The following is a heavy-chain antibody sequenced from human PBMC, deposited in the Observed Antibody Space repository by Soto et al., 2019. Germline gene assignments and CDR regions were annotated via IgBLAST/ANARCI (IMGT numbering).Heavy chain of an antibody. Sequence: ASVKVSFKASGYTFTSYAMHWVRQAPGQRLEWMGWINAGNGNTKYSQKFQGRVTITRDTSASTAYMELSSLRSEDTAVYYCARGIESKAAAPPFDPWGQGSLVTVSS. V-gene: IGHV1-3*01. J-gene: IGHJ5*02. D-gene: IGHD6-13*01. CDR2: INAGNGNT. CDR1: GYTFTSYA. CDR3: ARGIESKAAAPPFDP.